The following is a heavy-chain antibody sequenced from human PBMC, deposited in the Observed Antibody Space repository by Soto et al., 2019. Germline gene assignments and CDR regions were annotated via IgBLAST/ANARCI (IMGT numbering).Heavy chain of an antibody. Sequence: SETLSLTCTVSGGSVSSGSYYWSWIWQPPGKGLEWIGNIFHSGTTNYNASLRSRVSMSVDTPTNQFSLKLMSVTAADTAVYYCARVHITGPVHSWGQGNLVTVSS. CDR3: ARVHITGPVHS. D-gene: IGHD1-20*01. J-gene: IGHJ4*02. CDR1: GGSVSSGSYY. V-gene: IGHV4-61*01. CDR2: IFHSGTT.